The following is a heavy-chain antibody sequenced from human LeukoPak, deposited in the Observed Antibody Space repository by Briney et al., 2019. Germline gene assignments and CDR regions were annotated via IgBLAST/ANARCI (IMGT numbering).Heavy chain of an antibody. Sequence: PGGSLRLSSAASGFTFSSYAMHWVRQAPGTGLEWVAVISYDGSNKYYADSVKGRFTISRDNSKNTLYLQMNSLRAEDTAVYYCARPRGIYGDFLVYWGQGTLVTVSS. CDR3: ARPRGIYGDFLVY. CDR2: ISYDGSNK. V-gene: IGHV3-30-3*01. CDR1: GFTFSSYA. D-gene: IGHD4-17*01. J-gene: IGHJ4*02.